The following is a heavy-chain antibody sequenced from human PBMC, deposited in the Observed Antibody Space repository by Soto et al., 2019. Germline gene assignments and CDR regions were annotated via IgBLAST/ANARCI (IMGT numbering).Heavy chain of an antibody. D-gene: IGHD6-13*01. J-gene: IGHJ4*02. Sequence: QVQLVQSGAEVKKPGSSVKVSCKASGGTFSSYAISWVRQAPGQGLEWMGGIIPIFGTANYAQKFQGRVTITADESTSTAYMELSSLRSEDTAVYYCARVAQAGGVLAAAGKGPFDYWGQGTLVTVSS. V-gene: IGHV1-69*01. CDR2: IIPIFGTA. CDR1: GGTFSSYA. CDR3: ARVAQAGGVLAAAGKGPFDY.